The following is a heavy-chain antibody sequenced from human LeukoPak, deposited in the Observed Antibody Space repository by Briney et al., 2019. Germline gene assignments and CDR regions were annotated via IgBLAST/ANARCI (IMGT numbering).Heavy chain of an antibody. CDR1: GFTFSDYY. J-gene: IGHJ2*01. V-gene: IGHV3-11*05. Sequence: PGGSLRLSCTASGFTFSDYYMTWIRQAPGKGLEWLSYVSTDSTYTNYADSVKGRFTISRDNAKSSLYPQLNSLTAEDTAVYYCTREDNWYFDLWGRGTLVTVSS. CDR2: VSTDSTYT. CDR3: TREDNWYFDL.